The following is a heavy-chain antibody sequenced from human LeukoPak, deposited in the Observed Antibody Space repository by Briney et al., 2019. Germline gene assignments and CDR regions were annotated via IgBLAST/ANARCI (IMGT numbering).Heavy chain of an antibody. Sequence: GGSLRLSCAASGFTFSSYGMSWVRQAPGKGLEWVSGISGSGGFTYYADSLKGRFTVSRDNSKNMLYLQMNSLRVEDTAVYYCAKGHGSTWYDGLYYFDYWGQGTLVTVSS. J-gene: IGHJ4*02. V-gene: IGHV3-23*01. CDR2: ISGSGGFT. CDR1: GFTFSSYG. CDR3: AKGHGSTWYDGLYYFDY. D-gene: IGHD6-13*01.